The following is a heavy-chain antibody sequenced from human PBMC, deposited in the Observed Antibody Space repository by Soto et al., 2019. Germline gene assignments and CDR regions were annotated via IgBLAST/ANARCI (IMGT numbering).Heavy chain of an antibody. J-gene: IGHJ4*02. Sequence: GGSLRLSCAASGFTFSSYGMHWVRQAPGKGLEWVAVIWHDGSKKYYVDSVKGRFTISRDNAKNSLYLQMNSLRAEDTAVYYCAKDSRGLRLGELLAPPSYFDYWGQGTLVTVSS. CDR2: IWHDGSKK. CDR1: GFTFSSYG. CDR3: AKDSRGLRLGELLAPPSYFDY. V-gene: IGHV3-33*03. D-gene: IGHD3-16*01.